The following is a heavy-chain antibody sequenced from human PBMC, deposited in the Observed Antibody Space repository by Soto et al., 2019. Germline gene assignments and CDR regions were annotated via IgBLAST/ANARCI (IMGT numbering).Heavy chain of an antibody. J-gene: IGHJ5*02. CDR3: ARERVYDYFHGGWFDP. D-gene: IGHD4-17*01. CDR1: GFTFSSYW. V-gene: IGHV3-74*01. Sequence: PGGSLRLSCAASGFTFSSYWMHWVRQAPGKGLVWVSRVNSDGSSTSYADSVKGRFTISRDNAKNTLYLQMNSLRAEDTAVYYCARERVYDYFHGGWFDPWGQGTLVTVSS. CDR2: VNSDGSST.